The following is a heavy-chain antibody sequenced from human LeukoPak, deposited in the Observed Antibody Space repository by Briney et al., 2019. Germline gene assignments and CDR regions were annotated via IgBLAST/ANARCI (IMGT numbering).Heavy chain of an antibody. J-gene: IGHJ4*02. V-gene: IGHV3-30*18. CDR3: AKDDRGNEAPFDY. CDR1: GFTFSNYD. Sequence: GGSLRLSCAASGFTFSNYDMHWVRQAPGKGLEWVAVISYDGTNKYYADSVKGRFTISRDNSKNTLHLQMNSLRAEDTAVYYCAKDDRGNEAPFDYWGQGTLVTVSP. CDR2: ISYDGTNK.